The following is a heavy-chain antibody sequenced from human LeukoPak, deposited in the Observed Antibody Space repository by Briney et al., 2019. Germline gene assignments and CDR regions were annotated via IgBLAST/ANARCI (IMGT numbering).Heavy chain of an antibody. CDR3: AKEAYSNSWS. CDR1: GFTFSNYA. Sequence: GGSLRLSCAASGFTFSNYAMSWVRQAPGKGLEWVSAVSGSGSSIYYADSVKGRFTISRDNSKNTLYLQMSSLRAEDTAVYYCAKEAYSNSWSWGQGTLVTVSS. D-gene: IGHD6-13*01. V-gene: IGHV3-23*01. CDR2: VSGSGSSI. J-gene: IGHJ4*02.